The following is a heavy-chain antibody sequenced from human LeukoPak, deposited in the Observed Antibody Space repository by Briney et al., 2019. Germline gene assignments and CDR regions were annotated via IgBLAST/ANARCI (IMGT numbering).Heavy chain of an antibody. CDR3: AGGSGYLITS. CDR1: GFSFRSYW. V-gene: IGHV3-7*01. D-gene: IGHD3-9*01. J-gene: IGHJ5*02. Sequence: GGSLRLSCAATGFSFRSYWMNWVRQAPGKGLEWLAIIKQDGSEKHYKGSVEGRFTISRNNAKNSLHLQMNSLRAEDTAVYYCAGGSGYLITSWGQGTLVTVSS. CDR2: IKQDGSEK.